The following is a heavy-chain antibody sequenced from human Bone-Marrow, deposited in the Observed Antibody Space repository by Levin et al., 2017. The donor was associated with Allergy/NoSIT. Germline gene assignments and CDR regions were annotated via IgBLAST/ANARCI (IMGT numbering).Heavy chain of an antibody. D-gene: IGHD1-26*01. CDR2: ISYDGGHK. J-gene: IGHJ4*02. CDR1: GFTFSAFG. Sequence: LSLTCAASGFTFSAFGMHWVRQPPGRGLEWVAVISYDGGHKFYADSVKGRFTISRDNSKNTHYLQMNSLRAEDTAVYYCTRDRGEWGQFYFDYWGQGTLVTVSS. V-gene: IGHV3-33*01. CDR3: TRDRGEWGQFYFDY.